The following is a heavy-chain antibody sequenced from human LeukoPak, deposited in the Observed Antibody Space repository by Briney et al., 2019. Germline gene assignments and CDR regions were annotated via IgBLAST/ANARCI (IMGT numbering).Heavy chain of an antibody. J-gene: IGHJ3*02. CDR1: GYTFTGYY. V-gene: IGHV1-2*02. Sequence: GASVKVSCKASGYTFTGYYMHRVRQAPGQGLEWMGWINPNSGGTNYAQKFQGRVTMTRDTSISTAYMELSRLRSDDTAVYYCAREYPGYYYDSSGYDIWGQGTMVTVSS. CDR3: AREYPGYYYDSSGYDI. CDR2: INPNSGGT. D-gene: IGHD3-22*01.